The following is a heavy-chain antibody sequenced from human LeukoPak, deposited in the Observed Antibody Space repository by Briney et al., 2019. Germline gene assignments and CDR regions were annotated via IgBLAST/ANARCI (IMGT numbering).Heavy chain of an antibody. D-gene: IGHD6-19*01. V-gene: IGHV1-69*02. CDR1: GGTVSTYT. CDR2: IIPILGIA. J-gene: IGHJ4*02. CDR3: ARHTHSSGWVFDY. Sequence: SMKASCKPSGGTVSTYTISWVRQAPGHGLEYMGRIIPILGIANYAQKFHGRVTITADKSTSTAYMELSSLRSEDTAVYYCARHTHSSGWVFDYWGQGTLVTVSS.